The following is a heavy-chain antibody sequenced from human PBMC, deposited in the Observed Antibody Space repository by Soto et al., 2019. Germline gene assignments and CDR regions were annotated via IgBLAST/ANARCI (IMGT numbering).Heavy chain of an antibody. CDR3: ARREIMITFGGVIDPGDGYLNWFDP. J-gene: IGHJ5*02. Sequence: QLQLQESGPGLVKPSETLSLTCTVSGGSISSSSYYWGWIRQPPGKGLEWIGSIYYSGSTYYNPSLKSRVTICVDTSKNHWPLKLSSVAAADTAVYYCARREIMITFGGVIDPGDGYLNWFDPWGQGTLVTVSS. D-gene: IGHD3-16*02. CDR2: IYYSGST. V-gene: IGHV4-39*02. CDR1: GGSISSSSYY.